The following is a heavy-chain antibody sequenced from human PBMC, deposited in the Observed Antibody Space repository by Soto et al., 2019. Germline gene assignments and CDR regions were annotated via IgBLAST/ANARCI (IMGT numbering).Heavy chain of an antibody. CDR1: GFSLSTSGLC. Sequence: SGPTLVNPTQTLTLTCTFSGFSLSTSGLCVTWIRQPPGKALEWLALIDWDDDKYYSTSLKTRLTISKDTSKNQVVLTMTNMDPVDTATYYSARATYYYDSSGLRADYGMDVRGQGTSVTVSS. V-gene: IGHV2-70*01. D-gene: IGHD3-22*01. CDR2: IDWDDDK. CDR3: ARATYYYDSSGLRADYGMDV. J-gene: IGHJ6*02.